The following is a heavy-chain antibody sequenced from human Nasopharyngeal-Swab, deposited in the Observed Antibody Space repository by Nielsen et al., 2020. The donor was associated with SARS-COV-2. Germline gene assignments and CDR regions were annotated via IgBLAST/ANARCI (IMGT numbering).Heavy chain of an antibody. D-gene: IGHD6-19*01. CDR3: ASTPYSSGWYGPRSANYGMDV. V-gene: IGHV1-69*13. CDR2: IIPIFGTA. CDR1: GGSFSSYA. Sequence: SVKVSCKASGGSFSSYAISWGRQAPGQGLEWRGGIIPIFGTANYAQKFQGRVTITADESTSTAYMELSSLRSEDTAVYYGASTPYSSGWYGPRSANYGMDVWGQGTTVTVSS. J-gene: IGHJ6*02.